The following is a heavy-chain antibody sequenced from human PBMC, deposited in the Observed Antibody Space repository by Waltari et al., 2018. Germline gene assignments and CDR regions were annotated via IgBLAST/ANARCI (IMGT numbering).Heavy chain of an antibody. CDR3: ARDLSGATDY. CDR1: GYTFTSYY. Sequence: QVQLVQSGAEVKKPGASVKVSCQASGYTFTSYYMHWVRQAPGQGREWMGIIHPSGGSTSYAQKFQGRVTMTRDTSTSTVCMELSSLRAEDTAVYYCARDLSGATDYWGQGTLVTVSS. D-gene: IGHD1-26*01. V-gene: IGHV1-46*01. J-gene: IGHJ4*02. CDR2: IHPSGGST.